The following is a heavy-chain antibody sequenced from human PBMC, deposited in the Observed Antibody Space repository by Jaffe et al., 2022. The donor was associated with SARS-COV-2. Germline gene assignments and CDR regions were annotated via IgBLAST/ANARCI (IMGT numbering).Heavy chain of an antibody. J-gene: IGHJ3*02. CDR1: GGTFSSYT. CDR2: IIPILGIA. CDR3: ARDQASDSSGYYHADQHDAFDI. D-gene: IGHD3-22*01. V-gene: IGHV1-69*08. Sequence: QVQLVQSGAEVKKPGSSVKVSCKASGGTFSSYTISWVRQAPGQGLEWMGRIIPILGIANYAQKFQGRVTITADKSTSTAYMELSSLRSEDTAVYYCARDQASDSSGYYHADQHDAFDIWGQGTMVTVSS.